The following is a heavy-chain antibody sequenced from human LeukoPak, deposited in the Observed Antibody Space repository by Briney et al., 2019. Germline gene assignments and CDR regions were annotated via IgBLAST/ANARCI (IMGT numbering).Heavy chain of an antibody. V-gene: IGHV3-33*01. Sequence: GGSLRLSCVASEFIFSYYGMHWVRQAPGKGLEWVGFIWYGGSDKYYADSVKGRFTISRDDSKNTVYLQMNSLRVEDTAIYYCARDHHFDPSGIDSWGQGTLVTVSS. CDR2: IWYGGSDK. J-gene: IGHJ4*02. CDR1: EFIFSYYG. D-gene: IGHD3-22*01. CDR3: ARDHHFDPSGIDS.